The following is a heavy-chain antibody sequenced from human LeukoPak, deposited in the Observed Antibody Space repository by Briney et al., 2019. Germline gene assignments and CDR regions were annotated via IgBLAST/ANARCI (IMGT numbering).Heavy chain of an antibody. CDR3: SRWRVTSMLYS. CDR2: IREKASGGTT. J-gene: IGHJ4*02. Sequence: SLRLSCTTSGFTFGDYAMAWVRQTQERGLECVGSIREKASGGTTEYPASVKGRFTASRDDSRSFAYLQMDSLKIEDTAVYYCSRWRVTSMLYSWGQGTLVTVSS. V-gene: IGHV3-49*04. CDR1: GFTFGDYA. D-gene: IGHD2/OR15-2a*01.